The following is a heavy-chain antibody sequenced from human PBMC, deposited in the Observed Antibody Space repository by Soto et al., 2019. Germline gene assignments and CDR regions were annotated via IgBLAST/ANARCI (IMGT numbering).Heavy chain of an antibody. CDR1: GGSISSYY. V-gene: IGHV4-59*01. Sequence: QVQLQESGPGLVKPSETLSLTCTVSGGSISSYYWSWIRQPPGKGLEWIGYIYYSGSTNYSPSLKSRVTISVDTSKNQFSLKLSSVTAADTAVYYCARGPFLSYYYYYMDVWGKGTTVTVSS. CDR2: IYYSGST. CDR3: ARGPFLSYYYYYMDV. J-gene: IGHJ6*03.